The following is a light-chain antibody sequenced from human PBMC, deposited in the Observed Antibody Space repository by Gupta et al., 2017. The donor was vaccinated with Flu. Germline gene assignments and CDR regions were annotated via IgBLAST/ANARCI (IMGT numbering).Light chain of an antibody. CDR3: QSADSSGHYVM. Sequence: SYELPQPPSVSVSPGQTARITCSGDTLTKQYVFWYQQKPGQAPVMVMSKDTERPSGIPERFAGSSSGTTVTLTISAVQAEDGADYYCQSADSSGHYVMFGGGTQLTVL. CDR2: KDT. J-gene: IGLJ3*02. CDR1: TLTKQY. V-gene: IGLV3-25*03.